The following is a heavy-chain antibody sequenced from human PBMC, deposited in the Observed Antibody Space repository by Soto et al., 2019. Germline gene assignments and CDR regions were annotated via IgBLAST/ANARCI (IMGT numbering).Heavy chain of an antibody. CDR1: GFTFGSDW. D-gene: IGHD1-26*01. CDR3: ARGGATVSLGVDS. V-gene: IGHV3-7*04. CDR2: IRGDGSDK. Sequence: EVQLVESGGDLVQPGGSLTLACAASGFTFGSDWMSWVRQTPGKGLEWVANIRGDGSDKYYVDSVKGRFTISRDNAKNSLYLHMNNLGDEAAAVYYCARGGATVSLGVDSCGQGPLVTVSS. J-gene: IGHJ4*02.